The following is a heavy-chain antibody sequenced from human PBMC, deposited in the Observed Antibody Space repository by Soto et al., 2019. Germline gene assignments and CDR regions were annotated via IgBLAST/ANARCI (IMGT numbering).Heavy chain of an antibody. J-gene: IGHJ6*02. CDR2: ISAYNGNT. CDR1: GYTFTSYG. D-gene: IGHD3-10*01. CDR3: ARDPGGFGESIYYYYGMDV. Sequence: ASVKVSCKASGYTFTSYGISWVRQAPGQGLEWMGWISAYNGNTNYAQKLQGRVTMTTDTSTSTAYMELRSLRSDDTAVYYCARDPGGFGESIYYYYGMDVWGQGTTVTSP. V-gene: IGHV1-18*04.